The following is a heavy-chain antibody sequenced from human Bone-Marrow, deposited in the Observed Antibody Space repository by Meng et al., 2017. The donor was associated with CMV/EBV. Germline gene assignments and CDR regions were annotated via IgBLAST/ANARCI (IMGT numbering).Heavy chain of an antibody. D-gene: IGHD4-23*01. V-gene: IGHV3-21*01. Sequence: GGSLRLSCAASGFTFSSYEMNWVRQAPGKGLEWVSSISSSSSYIYYADSVKGRFTISRDNAKNSLYLQMNSLRAEDTAVYYCARDRGYGGNGLGYWGQGTLVTVSS. J-gene: IGHJ4*02. CDR1: GFTFSSYE. CDR2: ISSSSSYI. CDR3: ARDRGYGGNGLGY.